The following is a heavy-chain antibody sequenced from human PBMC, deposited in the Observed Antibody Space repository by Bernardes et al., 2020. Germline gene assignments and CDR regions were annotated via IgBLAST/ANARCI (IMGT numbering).Heavy chain of an antibody. V-gene: IGHV4-34*01. CDR1: CVSPSGYY. J-gene: IGHJ1*01. CDR2: INHSGST. CDR3: ARGRERWELRSNFFQH. Sequence: ETPSLTLAVYCVSPSGYYCSWILPPPGKGLEWIGEINHSGSTNYNPSLKSRVTISVDTSKNQFSLKLSSVTAADTAVYYCARGRERWELRSNFFQHWGQGTLVTVSS. D-gene: IGHD1-26*01.